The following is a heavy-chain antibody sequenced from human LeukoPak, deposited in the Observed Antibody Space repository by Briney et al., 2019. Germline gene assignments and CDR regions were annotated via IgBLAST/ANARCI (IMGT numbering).Heavy chain of an antibody. Sequence: GGSLRLSCAASGFTFSSYAMSWVRRAPGMGLEWVSAISGSGGSTYYADSVKGRFTISRDNSKNTLYLQMNSLRAEDTAVYYCAKIGGYDLYYFDYWGQGTLVTVSS. J-gene: IGHJ4*02. CDR1: GFTFSSYA. CDR2: ISGSGGST. V-gene: IGHV3-23*01. CDR3: AKIGGYDLYYFDY. D-gene: IGHD5-12*01.